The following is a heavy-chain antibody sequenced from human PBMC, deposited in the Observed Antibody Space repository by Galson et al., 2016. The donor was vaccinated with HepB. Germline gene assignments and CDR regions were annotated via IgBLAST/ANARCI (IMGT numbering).Heavy chain of an antibody. V-gene: IGHV3-49*03. J-gene: IGHJ4*02. CDR1: GFTFGDYA. Sequence: SLRLSCAASGFTFGDYAMSWFRQAPGMGLEWVGFVRSKTYGATTEYAASVKGRFSISRDDSNSIAYLQMNSLKTEDTAVYYCSGATKLYYYDSSGYGYWGQGTLVTVSS. CDR3: SGATKLYYYDSSGYGY. CDR2: VRSKTYGATT. D-gene: IGHD3-22*01.